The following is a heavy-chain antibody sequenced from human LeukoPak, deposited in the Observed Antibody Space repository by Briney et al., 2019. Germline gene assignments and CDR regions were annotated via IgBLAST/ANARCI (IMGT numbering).Heavy chain of an antibody. D-gene: IGHD4-23*01. J-gene: IGHJ4*02. V-gene: IGHV3-23*01. CDR1: GFIFSNYA. CDR2: ISGSGGST. CDR3: TKSGGNSVSYFLDY. Sequence: GGSLRLSCAASGFIFSNYAMSWVRQAPGKGLEWVSTISGSGGSTSFADSVKGRFTISRDNSKNTLYLQMNSLRAEDTAVYYCTKSGGNSVSYFLDYWGQGTLVTVSS.